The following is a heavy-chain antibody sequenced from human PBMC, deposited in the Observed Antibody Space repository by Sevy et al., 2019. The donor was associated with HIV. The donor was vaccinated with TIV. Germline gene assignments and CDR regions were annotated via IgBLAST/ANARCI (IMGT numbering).Heavy chain of an antibody. CDR3: ARDLAAGRFSEGMDV. J-gene: IGHJ6*02. CDR1: GGSISSYY. CDR2: IYYSGST. Sequence: SETLSLTCTVSGGSISSYYWSWIRQPPGKGLEWIGYIYYSGSTNYNPSLKSRVTISVDTSKNQFSLKLSPVTAADTAVYYCARDLAAGRFSEGMDVWGQGTTVTVSS. V-gene: IGHV4-59*01. D-gene: IGHD3-10*01.